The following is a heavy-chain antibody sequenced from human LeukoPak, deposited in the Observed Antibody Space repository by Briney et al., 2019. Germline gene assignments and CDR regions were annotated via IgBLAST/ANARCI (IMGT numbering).Heavy chain of an antibody. CDR2: ISYDGSNK. CDR1: GFTFSSYG. J-gene: IGHJ4*02. V-gene: IGHV3-30*18. CDR3: AKDGGDTAMVLPPDY. Sequence: GRSLRLSCAASGFTFSSYGMHWVRQAPGKGLEWVAVISYDGSNKYYADSVKGRFTISRDNSKNTLYLQMNSLRAEDTAVYYCAKDGGDTAMVLPPDYWGQGTLVTVSS. D-gene: IGHD5-18*01.